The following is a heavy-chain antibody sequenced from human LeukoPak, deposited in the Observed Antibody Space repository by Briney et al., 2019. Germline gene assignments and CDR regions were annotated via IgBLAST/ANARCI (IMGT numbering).Heavy chain of an antibody. D-gene: IGHD6-13*01. CDR2: IRYDGSNK. Sequence: GGSLRLSCAASGFTFSSYGMHWVRQAPGKGLEWVAFIRYDGSNKYYADSVKGRFTISRDNSKNTLYLQMNSLRAEDTAVYYCAKDPYSSSWHPAYFDYWGQGTLVTVSS. V-gene: IGHV3-30*02. CDR1: GFTFSSYG. J-gene: IGHJ4*02. CDR3: AKDPYSSSWHPAYFDY.